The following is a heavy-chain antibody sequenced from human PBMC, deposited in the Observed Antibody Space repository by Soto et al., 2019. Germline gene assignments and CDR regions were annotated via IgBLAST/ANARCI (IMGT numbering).Heavy chain of an antibody. V-gene: IGHV4-59*01. CDR2: IYYSGST. CDR3: ARARDSSGYYPFDY. J-gene: IGHJ4*03. Sequence: LSLTCTVSGGSISSYYWSWIRQPPGKGLEWIGYIYYSGSTNYNPSLKSRVTISVDTSKNQFSLKLSSVTAADTAVYYCARARDSSGYYPFDYWGQGTTVTVSS. D-gene: IGHD3-22*01. CDR1: GGSISSYY.